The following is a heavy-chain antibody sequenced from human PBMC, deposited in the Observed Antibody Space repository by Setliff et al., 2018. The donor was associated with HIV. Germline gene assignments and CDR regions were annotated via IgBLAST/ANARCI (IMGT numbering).Heavy chain of an antibody. CDR1: GYTFTAHH. CDR2: INPNSGGT. V-gene: IGHV1-2*02. D-gene: IGHD6-13*01. Sequence: ASVKVSCKSSGYTFTAHHIHWVRQAPGQGPEWMGWINPNSGGTNYAQKFQGRVTMTRDTSISTAYMEVSRLRSDDTAVYYCARVSQYSSSWYVRWFDPWGQGTLVTVSS. CDR3: ARVSQYSSSWYVRWFDP. J-gene: IGHJ5*02.